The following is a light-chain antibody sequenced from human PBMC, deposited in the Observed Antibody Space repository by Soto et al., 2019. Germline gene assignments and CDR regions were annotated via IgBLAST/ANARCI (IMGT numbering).Light chain of an antibody. CDR3: CSFTNSYTWV. V-gene: IGLV2-14*01. CDR2: EVS. CDR1: SSDVGGYNY. Sequence: QSALTQPASVSGSPGQSITISCTGTSSDVGGYNYVSWFQHHPGKVPKLMIYEVSHRPSGVSDRFSGSKPGSTASLTISGLQAEDEADYYCCSFTNSYTWVFGGGTKLTVL. J-gene: IGLJ3*02.